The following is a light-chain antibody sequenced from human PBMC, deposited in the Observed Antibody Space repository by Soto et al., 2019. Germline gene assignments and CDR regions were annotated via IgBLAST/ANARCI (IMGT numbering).Light chain of an antibody. CDR2: DAS. CDR3: QQYNIYPWT. J-gene: IGKJ1*01. V-gene: IGKV1-13*02. Sequence: AIQLTQSPSSLSASVGDRVTITCRASQDISSALAWYQQKPGKAPNLLIYDASSLESGVPSRFSGSGSGTDFTLTIISLQPEDFATYYCQQYNIYPWTFGQGTKVDI. CDR1: QDISSA.